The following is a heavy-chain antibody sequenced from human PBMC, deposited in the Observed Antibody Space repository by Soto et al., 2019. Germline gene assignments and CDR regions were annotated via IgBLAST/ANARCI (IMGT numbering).Heavy chain of an antibody. V-gene: IGHV3-13*04. Sequence: PGGSLRLSCAASGFTFSSYDMHWVRQATGKGLEWVSAIGTAGDTYYPGSVKGRFTISRENAKNSLYLQMNSLRAGDTAVYYCAREVHGSGSYDYWGQGTLVTVSS. J-gene: IGHJ4*02. CDR1: GFTFSSYD. CDR2: IGTAGDT. CDR3: AREVHGSGSYDY. D-gene: IGHD3-10*01.